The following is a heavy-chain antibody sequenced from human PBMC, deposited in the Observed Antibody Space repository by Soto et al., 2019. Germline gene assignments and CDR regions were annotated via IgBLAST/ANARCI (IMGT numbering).Heavy chain of an antibody. Sequence: PAGSLRLSCAASGFTFSSYSMNWVRQAPGKGLEWVSYISSSSTIYYADSVKGRFTISRDNAKNSLYLQMNSLRAEDTAVYYCARGLSEGWFDPWGQGTLVTVSS. CDR2: ISSSSTI. CDR3: ARGLSEGWFDP. V-gene: IGHV3-48*01. CDR1: GFTFSSYS. J-gene: IGHJ5*02.